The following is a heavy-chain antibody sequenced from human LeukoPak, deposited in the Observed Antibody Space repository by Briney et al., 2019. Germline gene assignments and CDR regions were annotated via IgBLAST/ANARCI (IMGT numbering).Heavy chain of an antibody. CDR2: INWNGGST. J-gene: IGHJ5*02. CDR3: ARRMSIAARYWFDP. D-gene: IGHD6-6*01. Sequence: PGGSLRLSCAASGFTFDDYGMSWVRQAPGKGLEWVSGINWNGGSTGYADSVKGRFTISRDNAKNSLYLQMNSLRAEDMALYYCARRMSIAARYWFDPWGQGTLVTVSS. CDR1: GFTFDDYG. V-gene: IGHV3-20*04.